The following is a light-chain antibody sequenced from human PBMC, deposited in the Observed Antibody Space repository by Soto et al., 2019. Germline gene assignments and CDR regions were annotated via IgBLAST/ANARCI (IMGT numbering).Light chain of an antibody. V-gene: IGLV2-11*01. J-gene: IGLJ2*01. CDR1: SSDVGAYNY. Sequence: QSALTQPHSVSGSPGQSVTISCTGTSSDVGAYNYVSWYQQHPGKAPKLMIFDVSKRPSGVPDRFSGSKSGNTASLTSSGLQAEDKADYSCCSYAGSYTWVFGGGTKVTVL. CDR3: CSYAGSYTWV. CDR2: DVS.